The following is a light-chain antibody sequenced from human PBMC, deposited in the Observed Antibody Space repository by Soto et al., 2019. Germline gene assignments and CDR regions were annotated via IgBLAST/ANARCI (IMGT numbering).Light chain of an antibody. CDR2: RAS. CDR1: QSVSSH. Sequence: EIVMTQSPATLSVSPGERATLSSRASQSVSSHLAWYQQKPGQAPRLLIFRASNKATGIPDRFSGSGSGTEFILTISELEPEDSGIYHCHQHGCPRDTFGQGTKVDIK. V-gene: IGKV3D-15*01. CDR3: HQHGCPRDT. J-gene: IGKJ1*01.